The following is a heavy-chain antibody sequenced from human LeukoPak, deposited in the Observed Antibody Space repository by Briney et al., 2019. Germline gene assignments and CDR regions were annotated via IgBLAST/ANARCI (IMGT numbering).Heavy chain of an antibody. D-gene: IGHD3-22*01. CDR3: ARDQGADYYDSSGYQA. J-gene: IGHJ5*02. CDR1: GYTFTSYG. V-gene: IGHV1-69*13. CDR2: IIPIFGTA. Sequence: AASVKVSCKASGYTFTSYGISWVRQAPGQGLEWMGGIIPIFGTANYAQKFQGRVTITADESTSTAYMELSSLRSEDTAVYYCARDQGADYYDSSGYQAWGQGTLVTVSS.